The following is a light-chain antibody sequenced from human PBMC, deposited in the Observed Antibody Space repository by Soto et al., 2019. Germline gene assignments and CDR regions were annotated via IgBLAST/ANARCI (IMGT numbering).Light chain of an antibody. J-gene: IGKJ2*03. Sequence: DIQMTQSPSTLSASVGGRVTITCRASQSIDRWLAWYQQKPGKAPNLLVYKASSLESGVPSRFSGSGFGTEFTLTITSGPPDDFANYYCQQYDSFPYRFGQVTRLEIK. CDR3: QQYDSFPYR. CDR2: KAS. CDR1: QSIDRW. V-gene: IGKV1-5*03.